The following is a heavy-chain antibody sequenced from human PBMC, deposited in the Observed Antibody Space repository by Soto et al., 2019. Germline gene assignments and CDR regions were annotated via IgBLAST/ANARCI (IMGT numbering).Heavy chain of an antibody. J-gene: IGHJ4*02. CDR3: ARDFVEYGDEYYFDY. Sequence: ASVKVSCKACGYTFTSYYMHWVRQAPGQGLEWMGIINPSGGSTSYAQKFQGRVTMTRDTSTSTVYMELSSLRSEDTAVYYCARDFVEYGDEYYFDYWGQGTLVTVSS. D-gene: IGHD4-17*01. CDR1: GYTFTSYY. CDR2: INPSGGST. V-gene: IGHV1-46*01.